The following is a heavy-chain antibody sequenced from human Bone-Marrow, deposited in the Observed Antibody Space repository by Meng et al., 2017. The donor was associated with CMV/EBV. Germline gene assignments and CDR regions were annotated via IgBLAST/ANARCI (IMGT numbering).Heavy chain of an antibody. D-gene: IGHD1-26*01. Sequence: GESLKISCAASGFTFSSYSMNWVRQAPGKGLEWVSSISSSSTYIYYADSVKGRFTISRDNAKNSLFLQMNSLRGEDTAVYYCARGNSGSYVMTALDILGHGTMVTVS. J-gene: IGHJ3*02. CDR3: ARGNSGSYVMTALDI. V-gene: IGHV3-21*01. CDR2: ISSSSTYI. CDR1: GFTFSSYS.